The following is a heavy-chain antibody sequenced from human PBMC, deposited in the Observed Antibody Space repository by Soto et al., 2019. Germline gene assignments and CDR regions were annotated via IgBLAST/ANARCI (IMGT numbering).Heavy chain of an antibody. CDR1: GGTFSSYA. Sequence: GASVKVSCKASGGTFSSYAISWVRQAPGQGLEWMGGIIPIFGTANYAQKFQGRVTITADESTSTAYMELSSLRSEDTAVYYCARDGYYYDSSGYYYELGYYYGMDVWGQGTTVTVSS. V-gene: IGHV1-69*13. CDR2: IIPIFGTA. J-gene: IGHJ6*02. D-gene: IGHD3-22*01. CDR3: ARDGYYYDSSGYYYELGYYYGMDV.